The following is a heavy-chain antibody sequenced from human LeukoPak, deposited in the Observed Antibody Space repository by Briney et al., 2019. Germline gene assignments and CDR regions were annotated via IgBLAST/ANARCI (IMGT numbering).Heavy chain of an antibody. D-gene: IGHD6-19*01. CDR3: AKDPCRIAVAGTGPDY. J-gene: IGHJ4*02. CDR2: IRYDGSNK. Sequence: TGGSLRLSCAQPGVTLASYVMQWVCQAPGKGLEWVAFIRYDGSNKYYADSVKGRFTISRDNSKNTLYLQMNSLRAEDTAVYYCAKDPCRIAVAGTGPDYWGQGTLVTVSS. CDR1: GVTLASYV. V-gene: IGHV3-30*02.